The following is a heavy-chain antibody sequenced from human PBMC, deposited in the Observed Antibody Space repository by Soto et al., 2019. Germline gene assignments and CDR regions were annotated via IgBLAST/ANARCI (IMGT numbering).Heavy chain of an antibody. CDR2: INPNTADT. CDR3: ARVEKWLDPRRGNFDS. J-gene: IGHJ4*02. CDR1: GYTFTTHY. V-gene: IGHV1-2*02. Sequence: QVQLVQSGAEVKQPGASVKVSCKTSGYTFTTHYLHWVRQAPGQGLEWMGSINPNTADTNYAQKFQGRVTMTRDTSITTAYMELSRLTSDDTAVYYCARVEKWLDPRRGNFDSWGQGTQVTVSS. D-gene: IGHD6-19*01.